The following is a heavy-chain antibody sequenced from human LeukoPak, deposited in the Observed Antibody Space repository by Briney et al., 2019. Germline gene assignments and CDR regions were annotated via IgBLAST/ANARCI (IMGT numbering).Heavy chain of an antibody. V-gene: IGHV1-18*01. J-gene: IGHJ4*02. CDR3: ARDVVVVPAAIAPNIDY. Sequence: GASVKVSCKASGYTFTSYGISWVRQAPGQGLEWMGWISAYNGNTNYAQKLQGGVTMTTDTSTSTAYMELRSLRSDDTAVYYCARDVVVVPAAIAPNIDYWGQGTLVTVSS. D-gene: IGHD2-2*02. CDR2: ISAYNGNT. CDR1: GYTFTSYG.